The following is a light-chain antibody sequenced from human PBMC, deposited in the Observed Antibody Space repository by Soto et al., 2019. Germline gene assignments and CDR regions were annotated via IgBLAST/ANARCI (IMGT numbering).Light chain of an antibody. CDR2: GVT. Sequence: QSVLTQPASVSGSPGQSITISCTGTSSDIGSKNFVSWHQQRPGKAPKFIIYGVTNRPSGVSNRFSGSKSGNTASLTISGLQADDEAEYYGSSYSTSYTWVFGGGTKVTVL. V-gene: IGLV2-14*01. J-gene: IGLJ3*02. CDR1: SSDIGSKNF. CDR3: SSYSTSYTWV.